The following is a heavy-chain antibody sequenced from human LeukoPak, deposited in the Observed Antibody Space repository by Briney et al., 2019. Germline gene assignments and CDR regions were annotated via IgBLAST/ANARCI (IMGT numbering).Heavy chain of an antibody. Sequence: GSLRLPCAVSGFTFRSYSMNWVRQAPGKGLEWLSYISGSGSTIYYADSVKGRFTISRDNAKNSLYLHMNSLRADDTAVYYCARDPEDYFDYWGQGTLVTVSS. V-gene: IGHV3-48*01. J-gene: IGHJ4*02. CDR2: ISGSGSTI. CDR3: ARDPEDYFDY. CDR1: GFTFRSYS.